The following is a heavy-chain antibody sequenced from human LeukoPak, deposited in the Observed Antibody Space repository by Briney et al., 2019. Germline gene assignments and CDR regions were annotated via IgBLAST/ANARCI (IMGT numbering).Heavy chain of an antibody. J-gene: IGHJ4*02. CDR3: ARDSARPIVGATLGCDY. CDR2: SSSSGSDI. CDR1: GFTFSDYY. V-gene: IGHV3-11*04. Sequence: NPGGSLRLSCAASGFTFSDYYMSWIRQAPGKGLEWVSYSSSSGSDIYHADSVKGRFTISRDNAKNSVFLQMNSLRAEDTAVYYCARDSARPIVGATLGCDYWGQGTLVTVSS. D-gene: IGHD1-26*01.